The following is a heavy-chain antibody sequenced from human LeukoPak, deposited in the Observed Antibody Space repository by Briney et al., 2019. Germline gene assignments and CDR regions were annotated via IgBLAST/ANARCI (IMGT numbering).Heavy chain of an antibody. J-gene: IGHJ6*03. V-gene: IGHV3-11*01. CDR2: ISGSGTDI. D-gene: IGHD3-10*01. CDR1: GFTFSDYY. Sequence: PGGSLRLSCEASGFTFSDYYMTWMRQAPGKGLEWVSYISGSGTDILYADSVKGRFTMSRDNAKNSLYLQMNSLRTEDTAVYYCARVSQYGFGEGELPQYMDVWGKGTTVTISS. CDR3: ARVSQYGFGEGELPQYMDV.